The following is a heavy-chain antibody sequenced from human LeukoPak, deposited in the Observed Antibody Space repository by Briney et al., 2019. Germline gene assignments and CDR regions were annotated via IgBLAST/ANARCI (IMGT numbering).Heavy chain of an antibody. V-gene: IGHV3-21*01. Sequence: GGSLGLSCAASGFTFSSYSMNWVRQAPGKGLEWVSSISSSSSYIYYADSVKGRFTISRDNAKNSLYLQMNSLRAEDTAVYYCARRHDSSSAFDIWGQGTMVTVSS. D-gene: IGHD6-13*01. J-gene: IGHJ3*02. CDR1: GFTFSSYS. CDR2: ISSSSSYI. CDR3: ARRHDSSSAFDI.